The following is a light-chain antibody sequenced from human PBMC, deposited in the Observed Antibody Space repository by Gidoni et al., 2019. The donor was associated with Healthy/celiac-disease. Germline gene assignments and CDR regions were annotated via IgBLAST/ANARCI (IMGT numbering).Light chain of an antibody. V-gene: IGKV3-20*01. CDR2: GAS. J-gene: IGKJ4*01. Sequence: EILLTPSPGTLSLSPGERATLSCRASQSVSSSYLAWYQQKPGQAPRLLIYGASSRATGIPDRFSGSGSGTDFTLTISRLEPEDFAVYYCQQYGSSRLTFGGGTKVEIK. CDR1: QSVSSSY. CDR3: QQYGSSRLT.